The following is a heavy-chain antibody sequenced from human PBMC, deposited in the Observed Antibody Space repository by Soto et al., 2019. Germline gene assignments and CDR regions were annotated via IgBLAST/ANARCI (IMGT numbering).Heavy chain of an antibody. CDR1: EFTFDKYY. D-gene: IGHD1-20*01. V-gene: IGHV3-7*01. J-gene: IGHJ6*02. CDR2: IKPDGSEQ. CDR3: ARGNWNYYYGFDV. Sequence: EVQLVESGGGLVQPGGSLRLSCAASEFTFDKYYMTWVRQAPGKGPEWVANIKPDGSEQYYVDSVKGRFTISRDKAHNSLYLQMNNLRAEDTAVYFCARGNWNYYYGFDVWGQGTTVTVSS.